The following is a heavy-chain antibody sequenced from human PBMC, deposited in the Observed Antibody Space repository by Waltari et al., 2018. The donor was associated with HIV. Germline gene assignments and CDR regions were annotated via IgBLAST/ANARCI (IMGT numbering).Heavy chain of an antibody. CDR2: ISGTGATT. D-gene: IGHD5-18*01. Sequence: FTFTKYPMSWVRQAPGEGLQWVATISGTGATTYYAGSVKGRFTISRDNSKNTVNLQMNRLRAEDTATYYCARATPPVETAITGYWGQGTLVTVSS. J-gene: IGHJ4*02. CDR1: FTFTKYP. CDR3: ARATPPVETAITGY. V-gene: IGHV3-23*01.